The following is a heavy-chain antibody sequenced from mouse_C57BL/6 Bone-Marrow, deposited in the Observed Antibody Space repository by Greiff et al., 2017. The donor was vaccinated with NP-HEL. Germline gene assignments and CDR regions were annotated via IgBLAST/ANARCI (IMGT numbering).Heavy chain of an antibody. V-gene: IGHV1-36*01. CDR1: GFTFTDYY. Sequence: VQLQQSGPVLVKPGPSVKISCKASGFTFTDYYMHWVKQSPGKSLEWIGLVYPYNGGTSYNQKFKGKATLTVDPSSSTAYMELNSLTSAASAVYNCANQGDSWNADDVEYYARYYWGQGTAVTVSS. CDR3: ANQGDSWNADDVEYYARYY. CDR2: VYPYNGGT. J-gene: IGHJ4*01. D-gene: IGHD2-12*01.